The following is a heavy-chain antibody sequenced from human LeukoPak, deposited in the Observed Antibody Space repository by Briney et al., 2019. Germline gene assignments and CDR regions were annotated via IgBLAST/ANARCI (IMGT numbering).Heavy chain of an antibody. CDR1: GYTFTGYY. CDR2: INPNSGGT. CDR3: ASDSSGYSLRFDY. D-gene: IGHD3-22*01. V-gene: IGHV1-2*02. Sequence: ASVKVSCKASGYTFTGYYMHWVRQAPGQGLEWMGWINPNSGGTNYAQKFQGRVTITTDESTSTAYMELSSLRSEDTAVYYCASDSSGYSLRFDYWGQGTLVTVSS. J-gene: IGHJ4*02.